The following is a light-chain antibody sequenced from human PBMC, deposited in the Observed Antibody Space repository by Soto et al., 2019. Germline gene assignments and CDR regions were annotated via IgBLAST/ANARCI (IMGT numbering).Light chain of an antibody. Sequence: DIQMTQYTSTLSASVGDRVTITCRASQSIRNWLAWYQDKPGKAPKLLIYGASSLESGAPSRFSGSGSGTEFTLTIGGLQPDDFATYYCQHYNAFPWPFGQGTKVDI. J-gene: IGKJ1*01. V-gene: IGKV1-5*01. CDR3: QHYNAFPWP. CDR1: QSIRNW. CDR2: GAS.